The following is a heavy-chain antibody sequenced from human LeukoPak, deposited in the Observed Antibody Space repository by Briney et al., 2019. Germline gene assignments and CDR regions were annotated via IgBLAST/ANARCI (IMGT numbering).Heavy chain of an antibody. CDR1: GYTLTGYY. Sequence: ASVKVSCKASGYTLTGYYMRWVRQAPGQGLEWMGWINPNNGGTNYAQKFQGRVTMTRDTSISTAYMELSRLRSDDTDVYYCARESSLSGYSSDAFDIWGQGTMVTVSS. V-gene: IGHV1-2*02. CDR3: ARESSLSGYSSDAFDI. CDR2: INPNNGGT. J-gene: IGHJ3*02. D-gene: IGHD3-22*01.